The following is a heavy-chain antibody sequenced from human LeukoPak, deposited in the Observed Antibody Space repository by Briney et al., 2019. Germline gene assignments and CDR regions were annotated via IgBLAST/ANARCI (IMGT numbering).Heavy chain of an antibody. CDR3: AREAVISGWSGDMDV. Sequence: GGSLRLSCEASGFTVSSNYMSWVRQAPGKGLEWVALIWADGSNQFSADSVKGRVNMARDNAKNTVYLQMDSLRVDDTAVYFCAREAVISGWSGDMDVWGQGTTVTVSS. CDR1: GFTVSSNY. D-gene: IGHD6-19*01. V-gene: IGHV3-33*08. CDR2: IWADGSNQ. J-gene: IGHJ6*02.